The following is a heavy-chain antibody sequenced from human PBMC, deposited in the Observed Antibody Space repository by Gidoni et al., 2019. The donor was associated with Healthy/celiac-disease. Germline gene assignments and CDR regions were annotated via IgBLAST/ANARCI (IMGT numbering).Heavy chain of an antibody. D-gene: IGHD3-3*01. CDR3: ARVYYDFWSGYYNYYYYGMDV. J-gene: IGHJ6*02. CDR2: IKQDGSEK. Sequence: EVQLVESGGGLVQPGGSLRLSCAAYGFTFSSYWMSWARQAPGKGLEWVANIKQDGSEKYYVDSVKGRFTISRDNAKNSLYLQMNSLRSEDTAVYYCARVYYDFWSGYYNYYYYGMDVWGQGTTVTVSS. V-gene: IGHV3-7*03. CDR1: GFTFSSYW.